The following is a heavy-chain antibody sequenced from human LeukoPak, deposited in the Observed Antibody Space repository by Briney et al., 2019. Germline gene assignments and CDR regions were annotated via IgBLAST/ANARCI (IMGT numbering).Heavy chain of an antibody. CDR2: INPSGGST. CDR3: ATLTASGYSYGRGALDY. CDR1: GYTFTSYY. J-gene: IGHJ4*02. V-gene: IGHV1-46*01. Sequence: ASVKVSCKASGYTFTSYYMHWVRQAPGQGLEWMGIINPSGGSTSYAQKFQGRVTMTRDTSTSTAHMELSSLRSEDTAVYYCATLTASGYSYGRGALDYWGQGTLVTVSS. D-gene: IGHD5-18*01.